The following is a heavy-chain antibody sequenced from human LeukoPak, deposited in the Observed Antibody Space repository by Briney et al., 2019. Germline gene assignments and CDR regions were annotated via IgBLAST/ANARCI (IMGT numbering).Heavy chain of an antibody. D-gene: IGHD3-16*01. CDR1: GFTFSSYA. V-gene: IGHV3-30*04. Sequence: PGGSLRLSCAASGFTFSSYAMHWVRQAPGKGLEWVAVISYVGSNKYYADSVKGRFTISRDNSKNTLYLQMNSLRAEDTAVYYCAREDGLAYYDYVWGKYYFDYWGQGTLVTVSS. CDR3: AREDGLAYYDYVWGKYYFDY. J-gene: IGHJ4*02. CDR2: ISYVGSNK.